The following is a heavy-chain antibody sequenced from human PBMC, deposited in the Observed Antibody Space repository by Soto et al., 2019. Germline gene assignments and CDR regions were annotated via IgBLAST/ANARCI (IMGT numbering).Heavy chain of an antibody. D-gene: IGHD1-7*01. CDR2: IYWDDDK. Sequence: QITLKESGPTLVKPTQTLTLTCTFSGFSLSTSGVGVGWVRQPPGKALEGLVFIYWDDDKRYSPSLRSRLTITNDTSKNQVVLTMTNVDPVDTATYFCAHRRIGVSQWNYGDFDYWGQGTLVTVSS. V-gene: IGHV2-5*02. J-gene: IGHJ4*02. CDR3: AHRRIGVSQWNYGDFDY. CDR1: GFSLSTSGVG.